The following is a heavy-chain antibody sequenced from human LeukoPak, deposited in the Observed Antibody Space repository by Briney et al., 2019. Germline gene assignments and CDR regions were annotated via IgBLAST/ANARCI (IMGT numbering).Heavy chain of an antibody. CDR2: IYYSGST. V-gene: IGHV4-39*01. CDR1: GGSISSSSCY. D-gene: IGHD1-26*01. Sequence: SETLSLTCTVSGGSISSSSCYWAWIRQPPGKGLEWIGNIYYSGSTYYNPSLKSRVTISVDTSKSQFSLKLSSVTAAGTTVYYCARYRGGLGFDYWGQGTLVTVSS. J-gene: IGHJ4*02. CDR3: ARYRGGLGFDY.